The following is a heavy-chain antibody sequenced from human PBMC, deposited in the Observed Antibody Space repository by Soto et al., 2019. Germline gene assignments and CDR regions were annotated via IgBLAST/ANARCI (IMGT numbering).Heavy chain of an antibody. J-gene: IGHJ6*02. D-gene: IGHD5-12*01. CDR2: ISYDGSNK. CDR1: GFTFSSYG. CDR3: AKEGATYYYYYGMDV. V-gene: IGHV3-30*18. Sequence: QPMGSLRLSCAASGFTFSSYGMHWVRQAPGKGLEWVAVISYDGSNKYYADSVKGRFTISRDNSKNTLYLQMNSLRAEDTAVYYCAKEGATYYYYYGMDVWGQGTTVTVSS.